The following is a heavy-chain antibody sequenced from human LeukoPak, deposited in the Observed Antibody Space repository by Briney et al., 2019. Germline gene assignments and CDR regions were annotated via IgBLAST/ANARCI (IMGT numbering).Heavy chain of an antibody. Sequence: GGSLRLSCAASGFTFDDYAMHWVRQAPGKGLEWVSGVSWNSGSLGYADSVKGRFTISRDNAKNSLFLQMNSLRAEDTAFYYCANSIEGSGSYFNSYFDYWGQGTLVTVSS. CDR3: ANSIEGSGSYFNSYFDY. CDR2: VSWNSGSL. D-gene: IGHD3-10*01. V-gene: IGHV3-9*01. J-gene: IGHJ4*02. CDR1: GFTFDDYA.